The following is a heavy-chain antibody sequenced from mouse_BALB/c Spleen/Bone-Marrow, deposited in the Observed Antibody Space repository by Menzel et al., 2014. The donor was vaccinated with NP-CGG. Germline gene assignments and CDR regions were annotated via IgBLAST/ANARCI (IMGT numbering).Heavy chain of an antibody. J-gene: IGHJ2*01. V-gene: IGHV1-4*02. Sequence: QVQLQQPAAELARPGASVKMSCKASGYTFTSYTMQWVKQRPGQGLEWIGYIDPSNTYTDYNQKFRDKTTLTADKSSSTAHMQLTSLTSEDSAVYYCAREDIITAYFDYWGQGTTLTVSS. CDR3: AREDIITAYFDY. D-gene: IGHD1-1*01. CDR2: IDPSNTYT. CDR1: GYTFTSYT.